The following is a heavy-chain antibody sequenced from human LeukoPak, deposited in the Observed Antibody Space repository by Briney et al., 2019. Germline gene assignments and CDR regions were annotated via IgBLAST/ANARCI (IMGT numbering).Heavy chain of an antibody. D-gene: IGHD2-2*02. J-gene: IGHJ5*02. CDR3: ARVLSVHLLPHCSSTSCYRWFDP. Sequence: ASVKVSCKASGYTFTSYGISWVRQAPGQGLEWMGWISAYNGNTNDAQKLQGRVTMTTDTYTSTAYMELRSLRSDDTAVYYCARVLSVHLLPHCSSTSCYRWFDPWGQGTLVTVSS. CDR1: GYTFTSYG. V-gene: IGHV1-18*01. CDR2: ISAYNGNT.